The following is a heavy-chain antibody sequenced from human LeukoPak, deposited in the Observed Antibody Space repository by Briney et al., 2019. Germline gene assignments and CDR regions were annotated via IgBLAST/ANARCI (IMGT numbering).Heavy chain of an antibody. V-gene: IGHV4-38-2*01. J-gene: IGHJ4*02. CDR2: FYHSGST. Sequence: SETLSLTCAVSGYSISSGYYWGWIRQPPGKGLEWIGNFYHSGSTYYNPSLKSRVPISVDTSKNQFSLKLSSVTAADTAVYYCARVTAYSSENYFDYWGQGTLVTVSS. CDR3: ARVTAYSSENYFDY. CDR1: GYSISSGYY. D-gene: IGHD6-25*01.